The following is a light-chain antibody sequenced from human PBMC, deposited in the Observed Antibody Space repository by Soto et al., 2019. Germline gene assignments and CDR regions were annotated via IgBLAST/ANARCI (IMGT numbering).Light chain of an antibody. J-gene: IGKJ1*01. CDR1: QSVSSNS. CDR2: GTS. V-gene: IGKV3-20*01. CDR3: HQYGDSPPT. Sequence: EIVLTQSPGTLSLSPGESATLSCRASQSVSSNSLAWYRRNPGQPHSLLLYGTSTRATDIPRRFSGRGSGTAFTRTRTRLDPEDFDVYFYHQYGDSPPTFGQGTKVEV.